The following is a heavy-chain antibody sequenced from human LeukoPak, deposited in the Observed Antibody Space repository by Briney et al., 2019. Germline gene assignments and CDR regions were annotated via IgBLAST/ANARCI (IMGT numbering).Heavy chain of an antibody. Sequence: PGGSLRLSRAASGFTFSDYYMSWIRQAPGKGLEWVSYISSSGSTIYYADSVKGRFTISRDNAKNSLYLQMNSLRAEGTAVYYCAIQPDSSWPYNWFDPWGQGTLVTVSS. CDR3: AIQPDSSWPYNWFDP. CDR1: GFTFSDYY. J-gene: IGHJ5*02. D-gene: IGHD6-13*01. V-gene: IGHV3-11*01. CDR2: ISSSGSTI.